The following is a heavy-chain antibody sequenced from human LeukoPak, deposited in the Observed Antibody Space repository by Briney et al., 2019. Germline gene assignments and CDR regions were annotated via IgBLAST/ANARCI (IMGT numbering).Heavy chain of an antibody. J-gene: IGHJ4*02. V-gene: IGHV4-34*10. CDR2: VHLDGRT. D-gene: IGHD6-25*01. CDR3: AREGGFYRPLDY. CDR1: GGSFSGCY. Sequence: PSETLSLTCAVYGGSFSGCYWSWIRQPPGKGLEWIGEVHLDGRTNFNPSLKSRLTMSVDLSENHVPLKLTSVTAADTAVYYCAREGGFYRPLDYSGQGTLVTVSS.